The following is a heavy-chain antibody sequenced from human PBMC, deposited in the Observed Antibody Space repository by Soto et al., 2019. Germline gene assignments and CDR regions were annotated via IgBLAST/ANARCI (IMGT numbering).Heavy chain of an antibody. V-gene: IGHV3-7*01. CDR1: GVRFSNYW. CDR3: ARDRGVERFDF. Sequence: EVQLVESGGGLVQPGGSLRLSCATSGVRFSNYWMSWVRQAPGKRPEWVANIRQDGVEKYYVGSVRGRFTISRDNGNSSLYLQVNSLRAEDTALYYCARDRGVERFDFWVQGTLVTVSS. J-gene: IGHJ4*02. D-gene: IGHD3-10*01. CDR2: IRQDGVEK.